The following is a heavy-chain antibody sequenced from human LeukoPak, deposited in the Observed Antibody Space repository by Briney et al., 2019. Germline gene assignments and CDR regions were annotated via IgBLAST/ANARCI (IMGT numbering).Heavy chain of an antibody. D-gene: IGHD3-22*01. CDR2: TYYRSKWYN. CDR3: ARVGGYFDFSTYFDF. J-gene: IGHJ4*02. CDR1: GDSVSSNSAA. V-gene: IGHV6-1*01. Sequence: SQTLSLTCAISGDSVSSNSAAWHWIRQSPSRGLEWLGRTYYRSKWYNDYAVSVKSRININPDTSKNQFSLQLNSVTPEDTAVYYCARVGGYFDFSTYFDFWGQGTLVTVSS.